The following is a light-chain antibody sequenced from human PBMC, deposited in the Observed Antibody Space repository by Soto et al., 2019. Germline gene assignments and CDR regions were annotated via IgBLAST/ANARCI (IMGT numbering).Light chain of an antibody. J-gene: IGKJ1*01. CDR2: AAS. Sequence: EIVLTQSPGTLSLSPGERATLSCRASQSVSSSFLAWYQQRPGQAPRLLTYAASNTAPGIPDRFSGSGSGTDFTLTISRLEPEDFAVYYCQEYGMSRTFGQGTKVDI. V-gene: IGKV3-20*01. CDR3: QEYGMSRT. CDR1: QSVSSSF.